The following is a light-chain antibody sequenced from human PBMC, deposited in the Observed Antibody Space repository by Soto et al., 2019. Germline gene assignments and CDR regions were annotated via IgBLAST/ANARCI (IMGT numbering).Light chain of an antibody. J-gene: IGLJ3*02. V-gene: IGLV4-69*01. CDR2: LNSDGSH. Sequence: QPVLTQSPSASASLGASVKLTCTLSSGHSSYAIAWHQQQPEKGPRYLMKLNSDGSHNKGDGIPDRFSGSSSGAERYLTISSLQSDDEADYYCQTWGTGAWVFGGGTKLTVL. CDR1: SGHSSYA. CDR3: QTWGTGAWV.